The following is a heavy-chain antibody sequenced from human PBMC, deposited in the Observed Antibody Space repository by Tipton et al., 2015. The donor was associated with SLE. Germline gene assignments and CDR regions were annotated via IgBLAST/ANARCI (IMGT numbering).Heavy chain of an antibody. CDR1: GGSISSGDYY. CDR2: ISTSGST. CDR3: AGTWNSSSIYYYYGLDV. V-gene: IGHV4-61*09. Sequence: TLSLTCTVSGGSISSGDYYWSWIRQPAGKGLEWIGHISTSGSTYYNPSLKSRVTISVDTSKNQFSLKVTSVTAADTAVYYCAGTWNSSSIYYYYGLDVWGQGTTVTVSS. D-gene: IGHD6-13*01. J-gene: IGHJ6*02.